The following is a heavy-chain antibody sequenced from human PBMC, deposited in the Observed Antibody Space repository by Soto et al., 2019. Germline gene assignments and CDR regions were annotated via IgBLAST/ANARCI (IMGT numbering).Heavy chain of an antibody. CDR1: GGSISSSNW. CDR3: ASRGYDFWSGSYYFDY. V-gene: IGHV4-4*02. D-gene: IGHD3-3*01. CDR2: IYHSGST. J-gene: IGHJ4*02. Sequence: PSETLSLTCAVSGGSISSSNWWSWVRQPPGKGLGWIGEIYHSGSTNYNPSLKSRVTISVDKSKNQFSLKLSSVTAADTAVYYCASRGYDFWSGSYYFDYWGQGTLVTVSS.